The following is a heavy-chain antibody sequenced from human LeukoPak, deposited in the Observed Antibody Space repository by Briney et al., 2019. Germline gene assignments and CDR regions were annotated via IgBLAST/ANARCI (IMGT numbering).Heavy chain of an antibody. CDR1: GGTFSSYA. V-gene: IGHV1-69*04. CDR3: ARETIYCSGGSCYGVRYFDY. J-gene: IGHJ4*02. CDR2: IIPILGIA. D-gene: IGHD2-15*01. Sequence: SVKVSCKASGGTFSSYAISWVRQAPGQGLEWMGRIIPILGIANYAQKFQGRVTITADKSTSTAYMELGSLRSEDTAVYYCARETIYCSGGSCYGVRYFDYWGQGTLVTVSS.